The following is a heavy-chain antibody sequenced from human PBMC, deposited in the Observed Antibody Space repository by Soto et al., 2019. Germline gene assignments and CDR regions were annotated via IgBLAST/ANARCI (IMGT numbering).Heavy chain of an antibody. Sequence: SQTLSLTCAISGDSVSSNSAAWNWIRQSPSRGLEWLGRTYYRSKWYNDYAVSVKSRITINPDTSKNQFSLQLNSVTPEDTAVYYCARDRSPTTVVTPRTYYYYYGIDVWGQGTTVTSP. CDR1: GDSVSSNSAA. CDR3: ARDRSPTTVVTPRTYYYYYGIDV. D-gene: IGHD4-17*01. J-gene: IGHJ6*02. CDR2: TYYRSKWYN. V-gene: IGHV6-1*01.